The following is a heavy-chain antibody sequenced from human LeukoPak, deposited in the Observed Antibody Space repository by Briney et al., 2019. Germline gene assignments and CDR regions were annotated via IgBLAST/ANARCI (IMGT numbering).Heavy chain of an antibody. Sequence: ASVNVSCKASGYTFTSYGISWVRPAPGQGLEGMGWISSYKGNTNYAQKLQGRVTMTTDTSTSTAYMELRSLRSDDTAVYYCARVGIAAAGTPQGGSSYWGQGTLVTVSS. V-gene: IGHV1-18*01. CDR1: GYTFTSYG. D-gene: IGHD6-13*01. CDR2: ISSYKGNT. CDR3: ARVGIAAAGTPQGGSSY. J-gene: IGHJ4*02.